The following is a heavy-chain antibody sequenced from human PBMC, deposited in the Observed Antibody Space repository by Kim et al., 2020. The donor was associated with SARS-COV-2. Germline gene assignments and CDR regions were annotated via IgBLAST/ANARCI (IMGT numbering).Heavy chain of an antibody. D-gene: IGHD4-17*01. CDR3: ARGRWGNTVTHPFDY. CDR1: GGSISSYY. J-gene: IGHJ4*02. CDR2: IYYSGST. V-gene: IGHV4-59*01. Sequence: SETLSLTCTVSGGSISSYYWSWIRQPPGKGLEWIGYIYYSGSTNYNPSLKSRVTISVDTSKNQFSLKLSSVTAADTAVYYCARGRWGNTVTHPFDYWGQG.